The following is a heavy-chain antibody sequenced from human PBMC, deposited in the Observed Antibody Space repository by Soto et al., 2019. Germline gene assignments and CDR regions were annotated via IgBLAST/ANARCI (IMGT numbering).Heavy chain of an antibody. D-gene: IGHD1-1*01. CDR3: ARGSTTGTRKGAFDI. J-gene: IGHJ3*02. CDR1: GGTFSSYT. V-gene: IGHV1-69*02. Sequence: QVQLVQSEAEVKKPGSSVKVSCKASGGTFSSYTISWVRQAPGQGLEWMGRIIPILGIANYAQKFQGRVTITADKSTSTAYMELSSLRSEDTAVYYCARGSTTGTRKGAFDIWGQGTMVTVSS. CDR2: IIPILGIA.